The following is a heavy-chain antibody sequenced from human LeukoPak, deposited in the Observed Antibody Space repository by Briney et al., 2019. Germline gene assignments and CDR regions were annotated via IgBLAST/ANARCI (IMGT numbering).Heavy chain of an antibody. CDR1: GYIFTSYP. J-gene: IGHJ4*02. D-gene: IGHD6-13*01. Sequence: GASVKVSCKASGYIFTSYPIHWVRQAPGQRLEWMGWINTGNGNTKYSQRFEGRVTVTTDTSAAAAYMELSSLRSEDTAVYYCARANNSSWHNWGQGTLVTVSS. CDR3: ARANNSSWHN. V-gene: IGHV1-3*04. CDR2: INTGNGNT.